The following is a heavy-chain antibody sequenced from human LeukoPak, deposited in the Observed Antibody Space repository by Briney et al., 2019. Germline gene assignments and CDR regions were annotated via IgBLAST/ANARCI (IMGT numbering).Heavy chain of an antibody. CDR1: GGSFSGYY. CDR2: INHSGST. CDR3: ARVQRVGGRVAIRAYSSSSKWFDP. J-gene: IGHJ5*02. V-gene: IGHV4-34*01. Sequence: SEALSLTCAVYGGSFSGYYWSWIRQPPGKGLEWIGEINHSGSTNYNPSLKSRVTISVDTSKNQFSLKLSSVTAADTAVYYCARVQRVGGRVAIRAYSSSSKWFDPWGQGTLVTVSS. D-gene: IGHD6-6*01.